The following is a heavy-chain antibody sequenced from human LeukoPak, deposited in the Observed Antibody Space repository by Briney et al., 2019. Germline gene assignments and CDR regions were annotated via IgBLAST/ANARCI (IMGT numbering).Heavy chain of an antibody. D-gene: IGHD3-10*01. Sequence: PGRSLRLSCAASGFTFSSYGMNWVRQAPGKGLEWVSDISSSGSTIYFADSVKGRFTISRDNAKNSLYLQMNSLSAEDTAVYYCRFGDFNDYWGQGTLVTVSS. CDR3: RFGDFNDY. CDR1: GFTFSSYG. V-gene: IGHV3-48*01. CDR2: ISSSGSTI. J-gene: IGHJ4*02.